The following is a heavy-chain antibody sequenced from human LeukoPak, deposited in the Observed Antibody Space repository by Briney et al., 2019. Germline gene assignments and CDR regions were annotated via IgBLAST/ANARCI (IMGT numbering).Heavy chain of an antibody. CDR2: ISYDGSNK. J-gene: IGHJ4*02. D-gene: IGHD4-17*01. Sequence: GGSLRLSCAASGFTFSSYGMHWVRQAPGKGLEWVAVISYDGSNKYYADSVKGRFTISRDNSKNTLYLQMNSLRAEDTAVYYCAEDYGDYPSFDYWGQGTLVTVSS. V-gene: IGHV3-30*18. CDR3: AEDYGDYPSFDY. CDR1: GFTFSSYG.